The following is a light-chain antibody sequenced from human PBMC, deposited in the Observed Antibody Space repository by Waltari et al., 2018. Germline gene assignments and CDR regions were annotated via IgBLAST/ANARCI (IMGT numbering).Light chain of an antibody. CDR2: EGS. V-gene: IGLV2-23*01. CDR3: CSYAGSSTVV. J-gene: IGLJ2*01. Sequence: QSALTQPASVSGSPGQSITISCTGTSSDVGRYNLVSWYQQHPGKAPQLMIDEGSKRPSGFSIRFSGSKSGNTASLTISGLQAEDESDYYCCSYAGSSTVVFGGGTKLTVL. CDR1: SSDVGRYNL.